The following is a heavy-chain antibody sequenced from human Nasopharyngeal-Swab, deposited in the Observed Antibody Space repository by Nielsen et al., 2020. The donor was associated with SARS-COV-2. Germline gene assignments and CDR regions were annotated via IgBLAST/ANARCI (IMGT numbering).Heavy chain of an antibody. J-gene: IGHJ4*02. CDR2: ISYDGSNK. CDR3: ASNLIQGFDY. Sequence: GESLKISCAASGFTFSSYAMHWVRQAPGKGLEWVAVISYDGSNKYYADSVKGRFTISRDNSKNTLYLQMNSLRAEDTAVYYRASNLIQGFDYWGQGTLVTVSS. V-gene: IGHV3-30-3*01. D-gene: IGHD2-8*01. CDR1: GFTFSSYA.